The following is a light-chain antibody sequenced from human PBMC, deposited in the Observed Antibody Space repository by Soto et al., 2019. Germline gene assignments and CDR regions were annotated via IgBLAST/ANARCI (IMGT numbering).Light chain of an antibody. V-gene: IGLV2-11*01. J-gene: IGLJ1*01. CDR1: SSDVGAYNF. Sequence: QSVLTQPHSVSGSPGQSVTISCTGTSSDVGAYNFASWYQQRPGTAPRLIIYDVNKRPSAVPDRFSGSKSGNTASLTISGLQAEDEADYYCCSYAGNYKYVFGSGTKVTVL. CDR3: CSYAGNYKYV. CDR2: DVN.